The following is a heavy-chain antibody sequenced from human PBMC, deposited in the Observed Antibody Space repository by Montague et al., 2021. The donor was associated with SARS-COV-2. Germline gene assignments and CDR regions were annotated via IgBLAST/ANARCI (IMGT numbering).Heavy chain of an antibody. V-gene: IGHV6-1*01. CDR2: TYYRSKGYN. CDR1: GDSVSSNSAA. J-gene: IGHJ6*02. Sequence: CAISGDSVSSNSAAWNWIRQSPSRGLEWLGRTYYRSKGYNDYAVSVKSRITINPDTSKNQFSLQLNSVTPEDSAVYYCARQPLGYDFVYYYYGMDVWGQGTTVTVSS. CDR3: ARQPLGYDFVYYYYGMDV. D-gene: IGHD5-12*01.